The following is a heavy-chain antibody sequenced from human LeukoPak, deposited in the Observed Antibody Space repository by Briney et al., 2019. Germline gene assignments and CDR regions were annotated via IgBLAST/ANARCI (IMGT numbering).Heavy chain of an antibody. CDR3: ARGSSFGSY. D-gene: IGHD6-6*01. Sequence: KTGGSLRLSCATSGFTFENYWMHWVRQAPGKGLEWVANIKQDDGEKYYVDSVRGRFTISRDNAKNSLYLQMNSLEVEDTAVYYCARGSSFGSYWGQGTLVTVSS. CDR2: IKQDDGEK. CDR1: GFTFENYW. J-gene: IGHJ4*02. V-gene: IGHV3-7*01.